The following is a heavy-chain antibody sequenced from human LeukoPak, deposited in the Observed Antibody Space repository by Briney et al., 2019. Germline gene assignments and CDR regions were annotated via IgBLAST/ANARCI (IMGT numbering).Heavy chain of an antibody. V-gene: IGHV4-30-2*01. CDR1: GGSISSGGYY. CDR2: IYHSGST. J-gene: IGHJ4*02. Sequence: SETLSLTCTVFGGSISSGGYYWSWIRQPPGKGLEWIGYIYHSGSTYYNPSLKCRVTISVDRSKNQFSLKLSSVTAADTAVYYCARSSPLTYCSSTSCPPYFDYWGQGTLVTVSS. CDR3: ARSSPLTYCSSTSCPPYFDY. D-gene: IGHD2-2*01.